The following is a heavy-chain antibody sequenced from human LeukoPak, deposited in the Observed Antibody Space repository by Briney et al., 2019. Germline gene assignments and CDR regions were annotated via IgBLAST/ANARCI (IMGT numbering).Heavy chain of an antibody. D-gene: IGHD1-7*01. CDR3: ARGYTLGQSRKRIGNYYFGY. CDR2: INHSGST. Sequence: SETLSLTCAVYGGSFSGYYWSWIRQPPGKGLEWIGEINHSGSTNYNPSLKSRVTISVDTSKNQFSLKLSSVTAADTAVYYCARGYTLGQSRKRIGNYYFGYWGQGTLVTVSS. CDR1: GGSFSGYY. V-gene: IGHV4-34*01. J-gene: IGHJ4*02.